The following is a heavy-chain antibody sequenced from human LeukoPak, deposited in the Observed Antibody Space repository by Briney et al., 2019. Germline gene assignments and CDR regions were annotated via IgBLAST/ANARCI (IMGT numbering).Heavy chain of an antibody. Sequence: GGSLRLSCSASGFTFSSNAMHCVRQAQGKGLEYVSAISSNGGSTYYADSVKGRFTISRDNSKNTLYLQMSSLRAEDTAVYYCVKDLGIVVVPAAIFVYWGQGALVTVCS. J-gene: IGHJ4*02. CDR3: VKDLGIVVVPAAIFVY. CDR1: GFTFSSNA. D-gene: IGHD2-2*03. CDR2: ISSNGGST. V-gene: IGHV3-64D*06.